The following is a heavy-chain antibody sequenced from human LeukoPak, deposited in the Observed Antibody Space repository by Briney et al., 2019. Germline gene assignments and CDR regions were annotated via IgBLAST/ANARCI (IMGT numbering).Heavy chain of an antibody. D-gene: IGHD3/OR15-3a*01. CDR2: ITNGGENT. V-gene: IGHV3-23*01. Sequence: AGGSLRLSCAASGFTFSIFGMSWIRQAPGKGLERVSGITNGGENTYYADSVKGRFTISRDNSNNTVYLQMNSLRADDTAVFYCAKVPLRTGLKYFDYWGQGTLVTVSS. J-gene: IGHJ4*02. CDR1: GFTFSIFG. CDR3: AKVPLRTGLKYFDY.